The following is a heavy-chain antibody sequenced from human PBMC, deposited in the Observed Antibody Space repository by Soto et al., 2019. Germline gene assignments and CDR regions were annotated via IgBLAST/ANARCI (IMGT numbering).Heavy chain of an antibody. CDR3: AHEAYGSGDWYDP. Sequence: QISLKECGATLGQPTQTLTLTCTFSGFSLTRNGVGVGWIRQPPGEALEWLALIYWDDTEPYSPSLKTRLTITKNTTKKHVVPTITYINPVDAATFSCAHEAYGSGDWYDPWGQGTLVTVSS. D-gene: IGHD2-8*02. CDR1: GFSLTRNGVG. J-gene: IGHJ5*02. V-gene: IGHV2-5*02. CDR2: IYWDDTE.